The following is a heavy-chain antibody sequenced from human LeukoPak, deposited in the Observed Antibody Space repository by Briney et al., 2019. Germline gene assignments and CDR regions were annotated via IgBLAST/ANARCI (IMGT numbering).Heavy chain of an antibody. CDR3: ARDVAAAGSNYFDY. V-gene: IGHV3-23*01. CDR1: GFTFSNYS. J-gene: IGHJ4*02. Sequence: PGGSLRLSCAASGFTFSNYSMSWVRQAPGKGLEWVSTISGTGGTTYYVDSVKGRFTISRDNSKNTLYLQMNSLRAEDTAVYYCARDVAAAGSNYFDYWGQGTLVTVSS. D-gene: IGHD6-13*01. CDR2: ISGTGGTT.